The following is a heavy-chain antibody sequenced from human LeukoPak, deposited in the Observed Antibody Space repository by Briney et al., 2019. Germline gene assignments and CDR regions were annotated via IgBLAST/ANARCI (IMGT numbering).Heavy chain of an antibody. V-gene: IGHV3-23*01. CDR2: ISDSGGST. Sequence: PGGSLRLSCAASDFTFNNYAMTWVRQAPGKGLEWVSSISDSGGSTYYADSVQGRFTISRDNSENTLYLQMNNLRADDTAVYYCAKAENTAWTAVDYWGQGTLVTVSS. J-gene: IGHJ4*02. D-gene: IGHD2/OR15-2a*01. CDR3: AKAENTAWTAVDY. CDR1: DFTFNNYA.